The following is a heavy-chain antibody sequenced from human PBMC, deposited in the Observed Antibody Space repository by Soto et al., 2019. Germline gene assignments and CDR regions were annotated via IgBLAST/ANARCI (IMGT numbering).Heavy chain of an antibody. Sequence: GGSLRLSCAASGFTFSSYGMHWVRQAPGKGLEWVAVISYDGSNKYYADSAKGRFTISRDNSKNTLYLQMNGLRAEDTAVYYYARGDYYDTDGPFSDAFDIWGQGTMVTVSS. CDR2: ISYDGSNK. V-gene: IGHV3-30*03. CDR3: ARGDYYDTDGPFSDAFDI. CDR1: GFTFSSYG. D-gene: IGHD3-22*01. J-gene: IGHJ3*02.